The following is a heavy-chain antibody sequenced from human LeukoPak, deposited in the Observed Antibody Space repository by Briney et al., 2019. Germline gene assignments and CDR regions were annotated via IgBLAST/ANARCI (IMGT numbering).Heavy chain of an antibody. D-gene: IGHD1-26*01. CDR3: AKGGAQV. J-gene: IGHJ4*02. CDR2: ISSSGGST. Sequence: GGSLRLSCAASGFTFSSYGMSWVRQAPGKGLEWVSAISSSGGSTYYADSVKGRFIISRDSSKNTLYLQMNSLRVEDTAVYYCAKGGAQVGGQGTLVTVSS. CDR1: GFTFSSYG. V-gene: IGHV3-23*01.